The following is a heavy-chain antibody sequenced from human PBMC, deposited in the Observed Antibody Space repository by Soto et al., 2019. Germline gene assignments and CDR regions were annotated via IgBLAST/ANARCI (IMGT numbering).Heavy chain of an antibody. Sequence: QLQLQESGSGLVKPSQTLSLTCAVSGGSINSGANSWGWIRQPPGRGLEWIGYMYHSGSTHYNPSLHSRVTRSVDRSKNQFSLKLTSVTAADTAVYYCARVLGTTLDYWGQGTRVTVSS. J-gene: IGHJ4*02. D-gene: IGHD1-7*01. V-gene: IGHV4-30-2*01. CDR1: GGSINSGANS. CDR2: MYHSGST. CDR3: ARVLGTTLDY.